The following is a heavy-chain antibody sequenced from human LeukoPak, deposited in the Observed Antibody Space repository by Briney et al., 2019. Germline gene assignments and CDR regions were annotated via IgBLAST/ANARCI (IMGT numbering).Heavy chain of an antibody. CDR3: ARGVTIFGVVIVYFDY. CDR2: INPNSGGT. V-gene: IGHV1-2*02. Sequence: ASVKVSCKASGYTFTGYYMHWVRQAPGQVLEWMGWINPNSGGTNYAQKFQGRVTMTRDTSISTAYMELSRLRSDDTAVYYCARGVTIFGVVIVYFDYWGQGTLVTVSS. D-gene: IGHD3-3*01. CDR1: GYTFTGYY. J-gene: IGHJ4*02.